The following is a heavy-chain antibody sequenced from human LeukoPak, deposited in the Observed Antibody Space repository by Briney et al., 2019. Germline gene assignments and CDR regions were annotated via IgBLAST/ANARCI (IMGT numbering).Heavy chain of an antibody. CDR3: AKDQAGDGYNSM. D-gene: IGHD5-24*01. Sequence: GGSLRLSCATSGFTFSNWAMSWVRQAPGKGLERVSTIHGASTFYSASVKGRFAISRDNSKNTLYLQMNSLRAEDTAIYYCAKDQAGDGYNSMWGQGTRVTVSS. V-gene: IGHV3-23*01. CDR1: GFTFSNWA. J-gene: IGHJ4*02. CDR2: IHGAST.